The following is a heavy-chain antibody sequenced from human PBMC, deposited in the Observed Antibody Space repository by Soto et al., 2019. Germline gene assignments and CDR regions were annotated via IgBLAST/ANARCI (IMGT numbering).Heavy chain of an antibody. CDR1: GFTFSSYA. CDR2: ISGSGGST. CDR3: AKDKFYRRWSGPPSDYFDY. D-gene: IGHD3-3*01. Sequence: GGSLRLSCAASGFTFSSYAMSWVRQAPGKGLEWVSAISGSGGSTYYADSVKGRFTISRDNSKNTLYLQMNSLRAEDTAVYYCAKDKFYRRWSGPPSDYFDYWGQGTLVTVSS. J-gene: IGHJ4*02. V-gene: IGHV3-23*01.